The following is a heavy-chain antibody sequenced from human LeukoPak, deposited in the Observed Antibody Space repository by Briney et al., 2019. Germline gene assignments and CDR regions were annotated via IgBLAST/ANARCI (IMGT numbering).Heavy chain of an antibody. CDR1: GGSISSYY. Sequence: SETLSLTCTVSGGSISSYYWSWIRQPAGKGLEWIGRIYISGSTNYNPSLKSRVTISVDTSKNQFSLKLSSVTAADTAVYYCARSSYYYGADALDIWGQGTMVTVSS. D-gene: IGHD3-10*01. CDR2: IYISGST. V-gene: IGHV4-4*07. J-gene: IGHJ3*02. CDR3: ARSSYYYGADALDI.